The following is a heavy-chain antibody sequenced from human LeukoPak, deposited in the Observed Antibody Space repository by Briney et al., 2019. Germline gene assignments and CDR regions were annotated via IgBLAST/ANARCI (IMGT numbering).Heavy chain of an antibody. D-gene: IGHD6-6*01. Sequence: SETLSLTCAVYGGSFSGYYWSWIRQPPGKGLEWIGEINHSGSTNYNPSLKSRVTISVDTSKNQFSLKLSSVTAADTAVYYCARGLKSSIAARLGDLKDYWGQGTLVTVSS. CDR3: ARGLKSSIAARLGDLKDY. J-gene: IGHJ4*02. V-gene: IGHV4-34*01. CDR2: INHSGST. CDR1: GGSFSGYY.